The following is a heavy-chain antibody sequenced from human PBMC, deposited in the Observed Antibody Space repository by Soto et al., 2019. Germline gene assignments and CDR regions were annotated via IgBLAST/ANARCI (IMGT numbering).Heavy chain of an antibody. D-gene: IGHD1-1*01. CDR3: ARDWKGAECFDP. CDR1: GYTFSTYG. Sequence: QVQLVQSGAEVKKPGASVKVSCKASGYTFSTYGFSWVRQAPGQGLEWMGWIGADNGDTNYAQNFQGRVTMTTDTSTTTSYMELRSLTSYDTAVYFCARDWKGAECFDPWGQGTLVTVSS. CDR2: IGADNGDT. V-gene: IGHV1-18*01. J-gene: IGHJ5*02.